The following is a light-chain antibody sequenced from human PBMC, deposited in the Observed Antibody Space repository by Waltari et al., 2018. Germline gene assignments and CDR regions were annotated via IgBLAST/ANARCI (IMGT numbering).Light chain of an antibody. CDR1: QDISHY. CDR2: DAT. V-gene: IGKV1-39*01. J-gene: IGKJ3*01. Sequence: DIQVTQSPSSLSASVGDRVTITCQASQDISHYLNWYQQRPGKAPKVLIYDATLLKIGVPSRFSGSGSGTDFTLTISSLQPEDFATYYCQQSYSTPFTFGPGTKVDIK. CDR3: QQSYSTPFT.